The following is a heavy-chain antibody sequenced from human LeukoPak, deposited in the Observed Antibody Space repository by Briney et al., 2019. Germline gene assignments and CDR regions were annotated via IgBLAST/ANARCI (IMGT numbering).Heavy chain of an antibody. J-gene: IGHJ3*02. Sequence: PSQTLSLTCTVSGGSITSGRYYWSWIRHHPGKGLEWIGYIYYSGSTYYNPSLKSRVTISLDTSRNQFSLKLSSVTAADTAVYYCARGAVRDSGLLDAFDIWGQGTLVTVSS. CDR3: ARGAVRDSGLLDAFDI. CDR1: GGSITSGRYY. D-gene: IGHD2-21*01. V-gene: IGHV4-31*03. CDR2: IYYSGST.